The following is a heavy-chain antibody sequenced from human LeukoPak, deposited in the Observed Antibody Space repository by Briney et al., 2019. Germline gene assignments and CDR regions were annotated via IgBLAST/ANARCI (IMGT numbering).Heavy chain of an antibody. CDR2: IYYSGST. CDR3: ARGEYDFWSGPMGVNAFDI. Sequence: SETLSLTCTVSGGSISSYYWNWIRQPPGKGLEWIGYIYYSGSTNYNPSLKSRVTISVDTSKNQFSLKLSSVTAADTAVYYCARGEYDFWSGPMGVNAFDIWGQGTMVTVSS. D-gene: IGHD3-3*01. J-gene: IGHJ3*02. CDR1: GGSISSYY. V-gene: IGHV4-59*01.